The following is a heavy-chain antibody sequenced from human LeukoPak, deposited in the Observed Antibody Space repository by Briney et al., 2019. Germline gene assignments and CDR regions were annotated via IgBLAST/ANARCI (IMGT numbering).Heavy chain of an antibody. D-gene: IGHD3-22*01. J-gene: IGHJ4*02. Sequence: GGSLRLSCAASGFTFSSYSMNWVRQAPGKGLEWVSSISSSSSYIYYADSVKGRFTISRDNAKNSLYLQMNSLRAEDTAVYYCARDSVTYYYDLYNNFRGQGTLVTVSS. CDR3: ARDSVTYYYDLYNNF. CDR1: GFTFSSYS. CDR2: ISSSSSYI. V-gene: IGHV3-21*01.